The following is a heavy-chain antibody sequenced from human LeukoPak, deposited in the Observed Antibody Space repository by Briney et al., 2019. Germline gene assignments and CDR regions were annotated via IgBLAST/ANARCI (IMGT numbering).Heavy chain of an antibody. CDR2: ISWDSGRI. V-gene: IGHV3-9*01. CDR3: AKDIEIAYSGSGRIRFYYYGMDV. J-gene: IGHJ6*02. CDR1: GFIFDDYA. Sequence: GRSLRLSCAASGFIFDDYAMHWVRQAPGKGLEGVSSISWDSGRIAYADSVKGRFTCSRDNAKNSLSLQMNSLRAEDTALYYCAKDIEIAYSGSGRIRFYYYGMDVWGQGTTVTVSS. D-gene: IGHD3-10*01.